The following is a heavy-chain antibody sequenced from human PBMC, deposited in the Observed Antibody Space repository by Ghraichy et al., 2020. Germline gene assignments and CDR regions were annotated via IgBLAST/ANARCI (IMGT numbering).Heavy chain of an antibody. V-gene: IGHV4-59*01. D-gene: IGHD3-10*01. CDR3: ARTYGSGKNWLDP. CDR2: VSFSGRT. J-gene: IGHJ5*02. Sequence: SETLSLTCTVSGGFIGHFYWAWIRQPPEKGLEWIGNVSFSGRTTYNPSLKSRVAISVDTSKNLFSLKLNSVTAADTAVYYCARTYGSGKNWLDPWGQGTLVTVSS. CDR1: GGFIGHFY.